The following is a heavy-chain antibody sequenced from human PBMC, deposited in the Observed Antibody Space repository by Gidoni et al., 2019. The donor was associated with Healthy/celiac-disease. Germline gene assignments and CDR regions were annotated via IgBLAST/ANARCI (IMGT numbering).Heavy chain of an antibody. D-gene: IGHD6-13*01. CDR2: INPSGGST. J-gene: IGHJ5*02. CDR3: ARDTNSNSSSWYLHADWFDP. V-gene: IGHV1-46*03. CDR1: GYTFTSYY. Sequence: QVQLVQSGAEVKKPGASVKVSCKASGYTFTSYYMHWVRQAPGQGLEWMGIINPSGGSTSYAQKFQGRVTMTRDTSTSTVYMELSSLRSEDTAVYYCARDTNSNSSSWYLHADWFDPWGQGTLVTVSS.